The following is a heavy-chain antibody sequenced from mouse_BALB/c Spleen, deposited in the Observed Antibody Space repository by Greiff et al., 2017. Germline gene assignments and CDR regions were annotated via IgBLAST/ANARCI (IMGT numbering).Heavy chain of an antibody. CDR1: GFNIKDTY. D-gene: IGHD1-1*01. CDR3: APSITTVEDY. J-gene: IGHJ2*01. V-gene: IGHV14-3*02. Sequence: EVQLQQSGAELVKPGASGKLSCTASGFNIKDTYMHWVKQRPEQGLEWIGRIDPANGNTKYDPKFQGKATITADTSSNTAYLQLSSLTSEDTAVYCCAPSITTVEDYWGQGTTLTVSS. CDR2: IDPANGNT.